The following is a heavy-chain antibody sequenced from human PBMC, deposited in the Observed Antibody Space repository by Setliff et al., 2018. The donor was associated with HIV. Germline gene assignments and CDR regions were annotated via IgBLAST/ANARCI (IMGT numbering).Heavy chain of an antibody. D-gene: IGHD3-22*01. CDR1: GGSISSSSCY. CDR2: ILNRGRT. V-gene: IGHV4-61*05. CDR3: ARHFPYYYDSSGFYSGWFDP. J-gene: IGHJ5*02. Sequence: SETLSLTCTVSGGSISSSSCYWGWIRQPPGKGLEWIGYILNRGRTNYNASLKSRVTISVDTSKTQFSLKLTSVTAADTAVYYCARHFPYYYDSSGFYSGWFDPWGQGTLVTVPQ.